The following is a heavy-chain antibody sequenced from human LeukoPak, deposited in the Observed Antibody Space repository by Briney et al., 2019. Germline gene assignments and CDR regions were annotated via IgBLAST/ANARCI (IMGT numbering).Heavy chain of an antibody. CDR3: ARIPHGDYAFDY. CDR2: IDWDDDK. Sequence: SVPALVKPTQTLTLTCTFSGFSLSTRGMCVSWTRQPPGKALEWLARIDWDDDKYYSTSLKTRLTISKDTSKNQVVLTMTNMDPVDTATYYCARIPHGDYAFDYWGQGTLVTVSS. D-gene: IGHD4-17*01. J-gene: IGHJ4*02. CDR1: GFSLSTRGMC. V-gene: IGHV2-70*11.